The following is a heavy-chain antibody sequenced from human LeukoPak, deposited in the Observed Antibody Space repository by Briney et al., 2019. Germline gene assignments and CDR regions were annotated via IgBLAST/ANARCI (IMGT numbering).Heavy chain of an antibody. V-gene: IGHV3-30*14. CDR3: ARDGDWNDRYYYYGMDV. Sequence: PGRSLRLSCAASGFTFSSYAMHWVRQAPGKGLEWVAVISYDGSNKYYADSVKGRFTISRDNSKNTLYLQMNSLRAEDTAVYYCARDGDWNDRYYYYGMDVWGQGTTVTVSS. CDR1: GFTFSSYA. D-gene: IGHD1-1*01. J-gene: IGHJ6*02. CDR2: ISYDGSNK.